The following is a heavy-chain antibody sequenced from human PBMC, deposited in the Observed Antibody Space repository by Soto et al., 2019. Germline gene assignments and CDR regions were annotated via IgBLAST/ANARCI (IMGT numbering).Heavy chain of an antibody. J-gene: IGHJ4*02. Sequence: SETLSLTCTVSGGSITGYYWSWIRQPPGKGLEWIGYIYYSGSTNHNPSLKSRVAISVDTSKNQFSLNLSSVTAADTAVYYCAGSSGYDLGDIDYWGQGTLVTVSS. CDR1: GGSITGYY. CDR3: AGSSGYDLGDIDY. V-gene: IGHV4-59*08. D-gene: IGHD5-12*01. CDR2: IYYSGST.